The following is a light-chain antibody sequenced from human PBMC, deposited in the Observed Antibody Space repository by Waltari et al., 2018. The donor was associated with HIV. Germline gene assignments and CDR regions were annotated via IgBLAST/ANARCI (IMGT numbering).Light chain of an antibody. V-gene: IGLV2-23*01. Sequence: QSALTQPASVSGSPGQSITLSCIATNVEIGYMTFVSWYQQCPGRAPQLIIYGGSNRSSLVSQRFSAYNSGKTASLTISGLQTADEAIYYCSAYVGTLTPAFVGGTQVTVL. CDR3: SAYVGTLTPA. CDR2: GGS. CDR1: NVEIGYMTF. J-gene: IGLJ3*02.